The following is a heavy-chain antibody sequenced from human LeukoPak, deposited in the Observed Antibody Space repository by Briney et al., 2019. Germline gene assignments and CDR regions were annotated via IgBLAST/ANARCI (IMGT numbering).Heavy chain of an antibody. V-gene: IGHV3-66*02. CDR2: IYSGGST. CDR1: GFTVSSNY. Sequence: GGSLRLSSAVSGFTVSSNYMSWVRQAPGKGLEWVSVIYSGGSTYYADSVKGRFTISRDNSKNTLYLQMNSMSAEDTAVYYCARAVAGGEYYFDYWGQGTPVTVSS. CDR3: ARAVAGGEYYFDY. D-gene: IGHD3-10*01. J-gene: IGHJ4*02.